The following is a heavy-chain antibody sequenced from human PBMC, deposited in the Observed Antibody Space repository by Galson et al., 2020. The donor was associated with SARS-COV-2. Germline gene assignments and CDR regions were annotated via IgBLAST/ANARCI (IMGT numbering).Heavy chain of an antibody. CDR3: ARGGYCTNGVCPGDY. CDR1: GFTFSDHY. V-gene: IGHV3-72*01. D-gene: IGHD2-8*01. Sequence: GGSLRLSCAASGFTFSDHYMDWVRQAPGKGLEWVGRTRNKANSYTTEYAASVKGRFTISRDDSKNSLYLQMNSLKTEDTAVYYCARGGYCTNGVCPGDYWGQGTLVTVSS. CDR2: TRNKANSYTT. J-gene: IGHJ4*02.